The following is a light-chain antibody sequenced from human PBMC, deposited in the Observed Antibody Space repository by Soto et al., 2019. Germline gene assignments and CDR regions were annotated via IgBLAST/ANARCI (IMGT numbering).Light chain of an antibody. J-gene: IGLJ1*01. V-gene: IGLV2-14*01. CDR3: SSCTRSSTCV. CDR2: DVS. Sequence: QSVLTQSASVSGSPGQSITISCTGTSSDVGAYNYVSWYQQHPGKAPKLIIYDVSNRPSGVSNRFSGSKSGNTASLTISALQAEYEADYYCSSCTRSSTCVFGTGTKVTVL. CDR1: SSDVGAYNY.